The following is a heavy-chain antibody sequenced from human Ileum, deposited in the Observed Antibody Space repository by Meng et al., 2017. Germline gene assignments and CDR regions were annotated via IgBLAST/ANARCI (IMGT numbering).Heavy chain of an antibody. J-gene: IGHJ4*02. CDR3: ARSLGYGDYWSY. V-gene: IGHV3-30*01. CDR2: ISYDGSNK. Sequence: QVQLVESGGGVVQPGRSLRLSCAASGFTFSSYAMHWVRQAPGKGLEWVAVISYDGSNKYYADSVKGRFTISRDNSKNTLYLQMNSLRAEDTAVYYCARSLGYGDYWSYWGQGTLVTVSS. D-gene: IGHD4-17*01. CDR1: GFTFSSYA.